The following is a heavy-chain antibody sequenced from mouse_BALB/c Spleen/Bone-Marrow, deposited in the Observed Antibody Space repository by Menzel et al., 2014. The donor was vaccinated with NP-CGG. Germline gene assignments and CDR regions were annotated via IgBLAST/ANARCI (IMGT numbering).Heavy chain of an antibody. CDR3: ASVYDYGRGYAMDY. Sequence: VQLQQSGAEVMRPGSSVNISCKASGYAFSNYGMNWVKQRPGQGLEWIGQIHPGDGDTNYNGKFKGRVTLTADKSSSXAYMQLSSLTSEDSAVYFCASVYDYGRGYAMDYWGQGTSVTVSS. CDR1: GYAFSNYG. D-gene: IGHD2-4*01. CDR2: IHPGDGDT. V-gene: IGHV1-80*01. J-gene: IGHJ4*01.